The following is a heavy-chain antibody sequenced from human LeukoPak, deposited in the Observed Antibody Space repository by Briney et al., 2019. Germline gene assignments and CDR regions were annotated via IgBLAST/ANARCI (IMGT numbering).Heavy chain of an antibody. CDR3: ARDREVGARRDAFDI. Sequence: ASVKVSCKASGYTFTGYYMHWVRQAPGQGLEWMGIINPSGGSTSYAQKFQGRVTMTRDTSTSTVYMELSSLRSEDTAVYYCARDREVGARRDAFDIWGQGTMVTVSS. J-gene: IGHJ3*02. D-gene: IGHD1-26*01. CDR2: INPSGGST. CDR1: GYTFTGYY. V-gene: IGHV1-46*01.